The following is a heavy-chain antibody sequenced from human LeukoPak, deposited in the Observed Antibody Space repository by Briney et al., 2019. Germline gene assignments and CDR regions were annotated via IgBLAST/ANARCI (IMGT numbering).Heavy chain of an antibody. J-gene: IGHJ4*02. Sequence: GGSLRLSCAASGFTFSSYGMSWVRQAPGKGLEWVSAISGSGGSTYYADSVKGRFTISRDNSKNTLYLQMNSLRAEDTAVYYCAKRLGYDSSGYNDYWGQGTLVTVSS. CDR3: AKRLGYDSSGYNDY. CDR2: ISGSGGST. V-gene: IGHV3-23*01. D-gene: IGHD3-22*01. CDR1: GFTFSSYG.